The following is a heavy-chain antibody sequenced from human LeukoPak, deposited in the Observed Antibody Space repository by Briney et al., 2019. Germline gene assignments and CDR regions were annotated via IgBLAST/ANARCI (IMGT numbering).Heavy chain of an antibody. CDR2: IDSSGGHM. CDR1: GFTFSSHA. V-gene: IGHV3-21*06. CDR3: LRGDRRDY. Sequence: GGSLRLPCAASGFTFSSHAMHWVRQAPGKGLEWVSSIDSSGGHMFYADSVKGRFIISRDNAKDSLYLQMNSLRVEDTAVYYCLRGDRRDYWGQGTLVTVSS. J-gene: IGHJ4*02.